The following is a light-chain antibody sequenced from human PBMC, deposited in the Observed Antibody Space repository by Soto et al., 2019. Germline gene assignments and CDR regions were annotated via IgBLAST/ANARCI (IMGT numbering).Light chain of an antibody. V-gene: IGKV1-9*01. Sequence: DIQLTQSPSFLSASVGDRVTITCPASQGISSSLAWFQQKPGKAPKLLIYAASTLQSRVPSRFSGSGSGTDFTLTISSLQPEDFATYYCQQLNTYPHTFGRGTKLEIK. CDR2: AAS. CDR1: QGISSS. CDR3: QQLNTYPHT. J-gene: IGKJ2*01.